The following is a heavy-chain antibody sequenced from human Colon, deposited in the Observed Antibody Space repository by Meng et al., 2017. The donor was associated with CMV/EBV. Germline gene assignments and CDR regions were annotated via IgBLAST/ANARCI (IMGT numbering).Heavy chain of an antibody. CDR3: ARGRFFDH. CDR1: GYTFSCYD. CDR2: IAAITSSSDYI. V-gene: IGHV3-21*01. D-gene: IGHD5-24*01. Sequence: GESLKISCVASGYTFSCYDMNWVRQAPGKGLEWVSTIAAITSSSDYISSGDSVKGRFTISRDKAKSSLFLQLDSLRAEDTAVYYCARGRFFDHWGQGTLVTVSS. J-gene: IGHJ4*02.